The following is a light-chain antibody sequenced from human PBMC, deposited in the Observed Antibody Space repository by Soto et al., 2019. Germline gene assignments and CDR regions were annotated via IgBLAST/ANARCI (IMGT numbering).Light chain of an antibody. V-gene: IGKV4-1*01. CDR1: QSVLYSSNNKNY. CDR2: WAS. Sequence: DIVMTQSPDSLAVSLGERATINCKSSQSVLYSSNNKNYLAWYQQRPGQPPKLLIYWASTRESVVPDRFSGSGSGTDFTLTITSLQAEDVAVYYCQQYESTPPTFGQGTNLQIK. CDR3: QQYESTPPT. J-gene: IGKJ2*01.